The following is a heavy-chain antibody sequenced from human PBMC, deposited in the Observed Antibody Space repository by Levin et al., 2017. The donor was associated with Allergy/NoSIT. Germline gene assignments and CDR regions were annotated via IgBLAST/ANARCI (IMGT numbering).Heavy chain of an antibody. CDR2: IYWDDDE. V-gene: IGHV2-5*02. CDR1: GVSLTSSGVS. J-gene: IGHJ4*02. D-gene: IGHD6-19*01. Sequence: SGPTLVKPTQTLTLTCTLSGVSLTSSGVSVGWIRQPPGKALEWLALIYWDDDERYSPSLRSRISVTKDTSNNEVFLTMTNMEPADTATYFCAHRERSGWNYFDYWGQGSLVTVSS. CDR3: AHRERSGWNYFDY.